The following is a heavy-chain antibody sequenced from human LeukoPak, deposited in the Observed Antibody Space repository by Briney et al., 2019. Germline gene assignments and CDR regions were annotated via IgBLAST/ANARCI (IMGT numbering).Heavy chain of an antibody. J-gene: IGHJ6*04. CDR2: INQDGSEK. Sequence: PGGSLRLSCAASGFTFSSYWMSWVRQAPGKGLEWVANINQDGSEKYYVDSVKGRFTISGDNAKNSPYLQMNSLRAEDTAVYYCARKAYGLDVWGKGTTVTGSS. CDR1: GFTFSSYW. V-gene: IGHV3-7*03. CDR3: ARKAYGLDV.